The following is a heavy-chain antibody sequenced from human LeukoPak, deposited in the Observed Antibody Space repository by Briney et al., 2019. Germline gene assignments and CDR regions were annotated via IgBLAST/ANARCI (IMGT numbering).Heavy chain of an antibody. CDR3: ARSRSRDCSSTSCYSYGLDY. J-gene: IGHJ4*02. Sequence: ASVKVSCKASGYTFTGYYMHWGRQAPGQGLEWMGWINPNSGGTNYAQKFQGRVTMTRDTSISTAYMELSRLRSDDTAVYYCARSRSRDCSSTSCYSYGLDYWGQGTLVTVSS. D-gene: IGHD2-2*01. CDR2: INPNSGGT. CDR1: GYTFTGYY. V-gene: IGHV1-2*02.